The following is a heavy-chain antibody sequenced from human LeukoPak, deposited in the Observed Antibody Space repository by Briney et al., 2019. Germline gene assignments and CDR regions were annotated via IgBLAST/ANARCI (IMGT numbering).Heavy chain of an antibody. Sequence: GRSLRLSCAASGFTFSSYAMHWVRQAPGKGLEWVAVISYDGSNKYYADSVKGRFTISGDNSKNTLYLQMNSLRAEDTAVYYCARGSGMPYYFDYWGQGTLVTVSS. CDR3: ARGSGMPYYFDY. CDR1: GFTFSSYA. D-gene: IGHD3-10*01. CDR2: ISYDGSNK. J-gene: IGHJ4*02. V-gene: IGHV3-30-3*01.